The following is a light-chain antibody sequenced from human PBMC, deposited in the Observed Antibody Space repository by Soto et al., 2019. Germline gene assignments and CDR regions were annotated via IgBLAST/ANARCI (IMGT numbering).Light chain of an antibody. Sequence: DIQMTQSPSSLSASVGDSLTITCRASQTISSWLAWYQQKPGKAPKLLIYKASSLDSGVPSRFSGSGSGTEFTLTIGSLQPDDFATYYCQQYNNYPLTFGGGTKVDIK. V-gene: IGKV1-5*03. J-gene: IGKJ4*01. CDR2: KAS. CDR3: QQYNNYPLT. CDR1: QTISSW.